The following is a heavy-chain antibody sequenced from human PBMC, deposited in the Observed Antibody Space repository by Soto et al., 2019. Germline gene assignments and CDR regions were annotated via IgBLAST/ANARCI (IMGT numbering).Heavy chain of an antibody. D-gene: IGHD3-3*01. V-gene: IGHV4-59*01. Sequence: SETLSLTCTVSGGSISSYYWSWIRQPPGKGLEWIGYIYYSGSTNYNPSLKSRVTITVDTSKNQFSLKLSSVTAPDTAVYYCARKYDFWSGYYYWGQGTLVTVSS. CDR1: GGSISSYY. CDR3: ARKYDFWSGYYY. J-gene: IGHJ4*02. CDR2: IYYSGST.